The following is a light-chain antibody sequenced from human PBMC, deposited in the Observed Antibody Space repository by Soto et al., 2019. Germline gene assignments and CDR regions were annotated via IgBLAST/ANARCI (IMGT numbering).Light chain of an antibody. CDR1: GGSIATNY. V-gene: IGLV6-57*02. CDR3: QSHDSTNVV. J-gene: IGLJ2*01. Sequence: NFMLTQPHSVSESPGKTVTISCTGSGGSIATNYVQWHQQRPGSAPTTVIYEDDKRPSGVPDRFSGSIDRSSNSASLIIYGLKTEDEADYYCQSHDSTNVVFGRGTQLTVL. CDR2: EDD.